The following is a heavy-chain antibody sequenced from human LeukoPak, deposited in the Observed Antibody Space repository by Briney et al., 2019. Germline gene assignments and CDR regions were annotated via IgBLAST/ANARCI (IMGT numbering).Heavy chain of an antibody. V-gene: IGHV1-2*02. D-gene: IGHD1-26*01. CDR3: ARDLASGRHSGSYYLFDY. Sequence: GASVKVSCKASGYTFTGYYMHWVRQAPGQGLEWMGWINPNSGGTNYAQKFQGRVTMTRDTSTSTAYMELSRLISDDTAVYYGARDLASGRHSGSYYLFDYWGQGTLATVSS. CDR2: INPNSGGT. CDR1: GYTFTGYY. J-gene: IGHJ4*02.